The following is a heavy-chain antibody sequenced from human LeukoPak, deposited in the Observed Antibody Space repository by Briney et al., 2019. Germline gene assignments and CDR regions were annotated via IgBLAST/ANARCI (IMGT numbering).Heavy chain of an antibody. CDR2: ISQSGST. J-gene: IGHJ3*02. D-gene: IGHD6-6*01. Sequence: SETLSLTCTVSGYSISSGYDWGWIRQAPGKGLEWLGSISQSGSTYDNPSLKSRVTLSVDTSKNQVSLKLSSVTAADTAVYYCARDQVIAAHDHDAFDIWGQGTMVTVSS. CDR3: ARDQVIAAHDHDAFDI. CDR1: GYSISSGYD. V-gene: IGHV4-38-2*02.